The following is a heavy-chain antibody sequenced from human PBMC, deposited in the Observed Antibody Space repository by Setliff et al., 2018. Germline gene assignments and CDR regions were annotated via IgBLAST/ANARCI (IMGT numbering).Heavy chain of an antibody. CDR2: VYYSGDT. J-gene: IGHJ4*02. CDR3: ARHRPNLPFDA. CDR1: GGSISNSDYY. Sequence: TLSLTCSVSGGSISNSDYYWDWIRQPPGKGLEWIGRVYYSGDTYYIPSPLSRVTISVDTSKNQFSLKLSSVTAADTSVYFCARHRPNLPFDAWGQGALVTVSS. D-gene: IGHD7-27*01. V-gene: IGHV4-39*01.